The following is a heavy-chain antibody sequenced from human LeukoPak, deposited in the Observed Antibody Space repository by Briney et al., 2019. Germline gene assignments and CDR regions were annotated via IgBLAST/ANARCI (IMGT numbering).Heavy chain of an antibody. CDR2: IYSGGST. Sequence: GGSLRLSCAASGFTVSSNYMSWVRQAPGKGLEWVSVIYSGGSTYYADSVKGRFTISRDNSKNTLYLQMNSLRAEDTAVYYCARGQFGGGSYYAEGYYFDYWGQGTLVTVSS. CDR3: ARGQFGGGSYYAEGYYFDY. J-gene: IGHJ4*02. V-gene: IGHV3-66*01. CDR1: GFTVSSNY. D-gene: IGHD1-26*01.